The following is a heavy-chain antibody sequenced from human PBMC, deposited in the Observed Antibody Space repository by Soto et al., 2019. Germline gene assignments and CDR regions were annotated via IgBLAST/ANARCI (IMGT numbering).Heavy chain of an antibody. CDR3: ALDLDCSSTGCYAAWFDP. CDR1: GYTFTNYG. D-gene: IGHD2-2*01. J-gene: IGHJ5*02. Sequence: QVQLVQSGAEVKKPGASVKVSCKASGYTFTNYGITWVRQAPGQGLEWMGWISTHNGNTKYAQTLHGRVTMTTDTSTTTAYMDLRSLRFDDTAVYDGALDLDCSSTGCYAAWFDPWGQGTLVTVSS. CDR2: ISTHNGNT. V-gene: IGHV1-18*01.